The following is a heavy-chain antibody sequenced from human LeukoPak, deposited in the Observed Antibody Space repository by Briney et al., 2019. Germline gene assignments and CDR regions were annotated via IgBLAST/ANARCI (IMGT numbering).Heavy chain of an antibody. CDR1: GGSFSGYY. CDR3: ARVKAHSSGYLRYYYYGMDV. J-gene: IGHJ6*02. CDR2: INHSGST. V-gene: IGHV4-34*01. D-gene: IGHD3-22*01. Sequence: SQTLSLTCAVYGGSFSGYYWSWIRQPPGKGLEWIGEINHSGSTNYNPSLKSRVTISVDTSKNQFSLKLSSVTAADTAVYYCARVKAHSSGYLRYYYYGMDVWGQGTTVTVSS.